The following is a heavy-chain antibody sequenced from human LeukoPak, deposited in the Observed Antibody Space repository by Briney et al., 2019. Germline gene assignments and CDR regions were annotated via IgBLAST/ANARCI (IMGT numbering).Heavy chain of an antibody. Sequence: SETLSLTCTVSSGSISTSNYYWGWVRQPPGKALEWIGNIFYSGSTYYSPSLKSRVTISLDTSRNQFSLKLSPVTAADTAVYYCARDRYYYDDSGSAFDIWGQGTMVTVSS. CDR2: IFYSGST. CDR1: SGSISTSNYY. CDR3: ARDRYYYDDSGSAFDI. D-gene: IGHD3-22*01. V-gene: IGHV4-39*07. J-gene: IGHJ3*02.